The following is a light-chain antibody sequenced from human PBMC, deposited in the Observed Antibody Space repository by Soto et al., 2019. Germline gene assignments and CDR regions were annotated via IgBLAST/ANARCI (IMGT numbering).Light chain of an antibody. V-gene: IGLV1-47*01. CDR1: SSNIGNFY. Sequence: QSVLTQPPSASGTPGQRVTISCSGSSSNIGNFYVYWYQQLPGTAPKLLIYKNNHRPLGGPDRFSGSKSGTSASLAISGLRSEDEADYYCSAWDDSLSGPGVFGGGTQLTVL. CDR3: SAWDDSLSGPGV. CDR2: KNN. J-gene: IGLJ7*01.